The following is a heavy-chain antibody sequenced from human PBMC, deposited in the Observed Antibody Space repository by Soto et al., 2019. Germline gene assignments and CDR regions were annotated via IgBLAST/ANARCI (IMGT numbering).Heavy chain of an antibody. Sequence: AGSLRLSCAASGFTFSSYAMSWVRQAPGKGLEWVSAISGSGGSTYYADSVKGRFTISRDNSTHTLYLQMNSMRAEDTAVYYCANSHHCGDYDSLDYWGQGTLVTVSS. J-gene: IGHJ4*02. V-gene: IGHV3-23*01. CDR1: GFTFSSYA. CDR2: ISGSGGST. D-gene: IGHD4-17*01. CDR3: ANSHHCGDYDSLDY.